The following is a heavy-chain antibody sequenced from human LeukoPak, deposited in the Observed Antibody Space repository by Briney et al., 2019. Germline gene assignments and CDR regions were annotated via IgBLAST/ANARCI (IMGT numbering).Heavy chain of an antibody. CDR1: GFSLSTSGVG. CDR2: IYWDDDK. D-gene: IGHD2-15*01. Sequence: SGPTLVKPTQTLTLTCTFSGFSLSTSGVGVGWIRQPPGKALEWLALIYWDDDKRYSPSLKSRLTITKDTSKNQVVPTMTNMDPVDTATYYCAHRRSYCSGGSCYMGWFDPWGQGTLVTVSS. J-gene: IGHJ5*02. CDR3: AHRRSYCSGGSCYMGWFDP. V-gene: IGHV2-5*02.